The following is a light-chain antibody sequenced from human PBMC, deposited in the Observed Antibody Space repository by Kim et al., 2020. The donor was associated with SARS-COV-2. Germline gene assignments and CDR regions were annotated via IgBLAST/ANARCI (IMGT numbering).Light chain of an antibody. Sequence: TLSFSPGEPATLFSMACPSVSSYLSWYQQNPAQAPRILLYAASHTATGIPARFSGSGSATDLTLTISSIEPQDIAVYYCQQRSITFGGGTTVDIK. CDR2: AAS. V-gene: IGKV3-11*01. CDR1: PSVSSY. CDR3: QQRSIT. J-gene: IGKJ4*01.